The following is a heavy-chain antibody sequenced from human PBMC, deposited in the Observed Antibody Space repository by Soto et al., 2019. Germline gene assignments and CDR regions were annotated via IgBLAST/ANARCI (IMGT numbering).Heavy chain of an antibody. CDR2: IYYSGST. V-gene: IGHV4-31*03. Sequence: KTSETLSLTCTVSGGSISSGGYYWSWIRQHPGKGLEWIGYIYYSGSTYYNPSLKSRVTISVDTSKNQFSLKLSSVTAADTAMYYCARRPTTVGNWFDPWGQGTLVTVSS. D-gene: IGHD4-17*01. CDR1: GGSISSGGYY. CDR3: ARRPTTVGNWFDP. J-gene: IGHJ5*02.